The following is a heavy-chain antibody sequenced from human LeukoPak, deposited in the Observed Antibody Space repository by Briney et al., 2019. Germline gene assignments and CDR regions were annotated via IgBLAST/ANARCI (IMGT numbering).Heavy chain of an antibody. V-gene: IGHV3-23*01. CDR2: ISGPGGGT. Sequence: GGSLRLSCAASGFTFSSYVMNWVRQAPGKGLEWVSAISGPGGGTYYADSVKGRFTISRDNSKNSLYLQMNSLRVEDTAIYYCAKAPQGYNSYALPANWGQGTLVTVSS. CDR3: AKAPQGYNSYALPAN. J-gene: IGHJ4*02. CDR1: GFTFSSYV. D-gene: IGHD5-12*01.